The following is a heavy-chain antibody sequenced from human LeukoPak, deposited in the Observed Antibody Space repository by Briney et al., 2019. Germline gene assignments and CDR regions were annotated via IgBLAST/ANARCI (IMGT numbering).Heavy chain of an antibody. CDR1: GFTFSSYA. CDR2: TSGSGGST. J-gene: IGHJ4*02. V-gene: IGHV3-23*01. Sequence: PGGSLRLSCAASGFTFSSYAVSWVRQAPGKGLEWVSATSGSGGSTYYADSVKGRFTISRDNSKNTLYLQMNSLRAEDTAVYYGAKDAVTQPLSAFDYWGQGTLVTVSS. CDR3: AKDAVTQPLSAFDY. D-gene: IGHD4-23*01.